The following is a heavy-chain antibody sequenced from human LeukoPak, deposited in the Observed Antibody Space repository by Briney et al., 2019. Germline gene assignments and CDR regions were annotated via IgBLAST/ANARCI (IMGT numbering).Heavy chain of an antibody. V-gene: IGHV1-3*01. CDR2: INAGNGNT. D-gene: IGHD2-2*01. Sequence: ASVKVSCKASGYTFTSYAMHWVRQAPGQRLEWMGWINAGNGNTKYSQKFQGRVTITRDTSASTAYMELSSLRSEDTAVYYCARGNAPFPVFDYWGQGTLVTVSS. CDR3: ARGNAPFPVFDY. CDR1: GYTFTSYA. J-gene: IGHJ4*02.